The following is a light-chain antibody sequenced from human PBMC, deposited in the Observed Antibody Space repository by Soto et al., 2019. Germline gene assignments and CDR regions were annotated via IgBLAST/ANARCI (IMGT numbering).Light chain of an antibody. CDR1: PGVSNT. CDR3: QQYENWPYT. V-gene: IGKV3-15*01. CDR2: GSS. Sequence: EIVMTQSPATVSLSPGERATLSCRASPGVSNTLAWYQQRPGQAPRLLIYGSSIRAPGIPARFSGGGSGTGFTLTSTSLQSEDFAVYYCQQYENWPYTFGQGTKLEIK. J-gene: IGKJ2*01.